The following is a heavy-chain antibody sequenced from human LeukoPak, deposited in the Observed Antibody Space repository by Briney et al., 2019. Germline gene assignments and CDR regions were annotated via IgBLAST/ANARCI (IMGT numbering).Heavy chain of an antibody. Sequence: ASVKVSCKASGYTFTSYAIQWVRQAPGQRLEWMGWINAGHGNTKYSQNFQGRVTITRDTSASTAYMELSSLRSEDTAVYYCARAGLSSAHNWFDPWGQGTLVTVSS. V-gene: IGHV1-3*01. CDR1: GYTFTSYA. D-gene: IGHD3-22*01. J-gene: IGHJ5*02. CDR2: INAGHGNT. CDR3: ARAGLSSAHNWFDP.